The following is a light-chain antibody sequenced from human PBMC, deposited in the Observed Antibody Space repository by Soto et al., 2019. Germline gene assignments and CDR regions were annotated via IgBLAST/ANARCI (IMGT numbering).Light chain of an antibody. CDR3: QQRSSWPRT. CDR2: DAS. CDR1: QSVSSY. Sequence: EIGLTQSPATLSLSPGERATLSCRASQSVSSYLAWYQQKPGQTPRLLIYDASNRATGIPARFSGSGSGTDFTLTISSLEPEDFAVYYCQQRSSWPRTFGQGTKLEIK. V-gene: IGKV3-11*01. J-gene: IGKJ2*01.